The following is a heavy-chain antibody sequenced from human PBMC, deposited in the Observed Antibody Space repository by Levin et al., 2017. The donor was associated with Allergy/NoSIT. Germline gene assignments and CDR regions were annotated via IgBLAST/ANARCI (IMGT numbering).Heavy chain of an antibody. CDR1: GYSFPSYW. CDR2: TYPMDSGKS. V-gene: IGHV5-51*01. Sequence: GESLKISCRASGYSFPSYWIGWVRQMPGKGLEWMGITYPMDSGKSRYSPSFQGQVTISADRSTYTTYLQWRSLKASDTAMYYCATPLGGGGATSVNSNAFDYWGPGTLVTVSS. D-gene: IGHD3-16*01. J-gene: IGHJ4*03. CDR3: ATPLGGGGATSVNSNAFDY.